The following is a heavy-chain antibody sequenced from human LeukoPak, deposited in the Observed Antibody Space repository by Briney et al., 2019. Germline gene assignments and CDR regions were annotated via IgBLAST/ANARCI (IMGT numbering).Heavy chain of an antibody. D-gene: IGHD3-22*01. CDR3: ARDSTNYYGSSGYPDPHDY. CDR2: INPNSGGT. Sequence: ASVKVSCKASGYTFTGYYMHWVRQAPGQGLEWMGWINPNSGGTNYAQKFQGRVTMTRDTSISTAYMELSRLRSDDTAVYYCARDSTNYYGSSGYPDPHDYWGQGTLVTVSS. CDR1: GYTFTGYY. J-gene: IGHJ4*02. V-gene: IGHV1-2*02.